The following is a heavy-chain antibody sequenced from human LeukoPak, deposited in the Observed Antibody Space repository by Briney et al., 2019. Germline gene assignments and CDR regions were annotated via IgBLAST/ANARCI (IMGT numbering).Heavy chain of an antibody. V-gene: IGHV3-23*01. CDR3: AKGVGGYCSSTDCRAYDN. Sequence: PGGSLRLPCAASGFTFSNYAMSWVRQAPGKGLEWVSTINSGSGGTYYADSVKGRFTVSRDNSKNTLYLQMNNLRAEDSAVYYCAKGVGGYCSSTDCRAYDNWGQGTLVTVSS. CDR1: GFTFSNYA. J-gene: IGHJ4*02. CDR2: INSGSGGT. D-gene: IGHD2-2*01.